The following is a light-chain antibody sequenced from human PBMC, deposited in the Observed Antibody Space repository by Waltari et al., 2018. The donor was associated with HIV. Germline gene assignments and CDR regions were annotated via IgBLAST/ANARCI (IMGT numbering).Light chain of an antibody. CDR2: ANA. Sequence: QSVLMQPPSVSGAPGQRVTMSCAGTNSNLRAGYDVHWYQPLPGTAPKFLIYANANRPAGGPDRFSGSKSGTSASLAITGLQAEDEADYYCQSFNTSLGVVFGGGTKVTVL. J-gene: IGLJ2*01. V-gene: IGLV1-40*01. CDR1: NSNLRAGYD. CDR3: QSFNTSLGVV.